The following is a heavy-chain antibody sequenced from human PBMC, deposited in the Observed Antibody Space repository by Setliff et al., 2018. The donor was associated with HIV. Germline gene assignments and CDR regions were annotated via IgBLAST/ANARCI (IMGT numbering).Heavy chain of an antibody. Sequence: SETLSLTCTVSGGSISSQYWSWIRQPPGKGLEWIGHISYSGVPNYNPPLRGRVTISVDTSNNQFSLKLSSVTAADTAVYYCARSIAGTGFNYYYFMDVWGKGTTVTVSS. V-gene: IGHV4-59*11. J-gene: IGHJ6*03. CDR3: ARSIAGTGFNYYYFMDV. CDR2: ISYSGVP. CDR1: GGSISSQY. D-gene: IGHD6-13*01.